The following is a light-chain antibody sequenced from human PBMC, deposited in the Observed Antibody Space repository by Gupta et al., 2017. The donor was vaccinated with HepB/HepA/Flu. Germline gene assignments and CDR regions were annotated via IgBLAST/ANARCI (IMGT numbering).Light chain of an antibody. CDR1: QDIRTW. V-gene: IGKV1D-12*01. CDR3: QQADSFPLT. Sequence: DIQMTKSPSYVSAAVGDRVTITCRASQDIRTWLAWYQQKPGQSPNLLIYEASNLKSGVPSRFSGSGSGTDFTLTISKLQPEDFTTYFCQQADSFPLTFGGGTKVEIQ. CDR2: EAS. J-gene: IGKJ4*01.